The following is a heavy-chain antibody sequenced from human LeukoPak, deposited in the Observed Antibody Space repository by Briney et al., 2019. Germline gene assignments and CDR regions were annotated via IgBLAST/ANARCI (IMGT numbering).Heavy chain of an antibody. V-gene: IGHV4-34*01. CDR2: FDHSGST. Sequence: PSETLSLTCAVYGGSLNGYYWSWIRQPPGKRLEWIGEFDHSGSTQYNPSLKSRVTISLDTSKKQFSLKLTSLTAADTAFYYCARYGMAAEGIWWFDPWGQGTLVTVSS. CDR3: ARYGMAAEGIWWFDP. CDR1: GGSLNGYY. J-gene: IGHJ5*02. D-gene: IGHD6-13*01.